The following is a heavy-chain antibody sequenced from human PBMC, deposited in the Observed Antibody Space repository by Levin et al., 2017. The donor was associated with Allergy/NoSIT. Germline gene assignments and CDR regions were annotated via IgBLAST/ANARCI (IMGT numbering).Heavy chain of an antibody. V-gene: IGHV3-48*03. D-gene: IGHD3-3*01. J-gene: IGHJ4*02. CDR3: ARQLGNVWSGYNYFDY. CDR1: GFTFSSYE. Sequence: PGGSLRLSCAASGFTFSSYEMNWVRQAPGKGLEWVSYISSSGSTIYYADSVKGRFTISRDNAKHSLYLQMNSLRAEDTAVYYCARQLGNVWSGYNYFDYWGQGTLVTVSS. CDR2: ISSSGSTI.